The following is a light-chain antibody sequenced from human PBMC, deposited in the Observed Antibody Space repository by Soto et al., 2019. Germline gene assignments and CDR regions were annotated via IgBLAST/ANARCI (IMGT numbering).Light chain of an antibody. CDR1: RNIDNF. J-gene: IGKJ1*01. Sequence: DIQMTQSPSSLSASVGDRVTITCRGSRNIDNFLNWYHQKPGKAPKLLIYDASSLQSGVPSRFSGSGSGTNFTRTISSLQPEDFATYYCQQSYITPRTFGQGTRVDIK. CDR3: QQSYITPRT. CDR2: DAS. V-gene: IGKV1-39*01.